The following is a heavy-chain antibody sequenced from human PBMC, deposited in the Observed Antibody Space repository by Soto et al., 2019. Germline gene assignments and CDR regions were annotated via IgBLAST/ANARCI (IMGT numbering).Heavy chain of an antibody. CDR3: ARDIWFGDHYYYYGMDV. V-gene: IGHV3-30*03. CDR2: ISSNGSNK. D-gene: IGHD3-10*01. CDR1: GFTFSTYA. Sequence: GGSLRLSCAASGFTFSTYAMTWVRQAPGKGLEWVAVISSNGSNKYYADSVKGRFTISRDNSKNTLYLQMNSPRAEDTAVYYCARDIWFGDHYYYYGMDVWGQGTTVTVS. J-gene: IGHJ6*02.